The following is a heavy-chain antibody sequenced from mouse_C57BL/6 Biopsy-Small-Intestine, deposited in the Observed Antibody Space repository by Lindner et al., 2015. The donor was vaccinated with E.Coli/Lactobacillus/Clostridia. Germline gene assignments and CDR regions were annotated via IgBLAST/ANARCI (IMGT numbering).Heavy chain of an antibody. CDR1: GYTFTSYD. D-gene: IGHD2-3*01. V-gene: IGHV1-85*01. CDR3: ARSRDGYPFAY. Sequence: VQLQESGPELVKPGASVKLSCKASGYTFTSYDINWVKQRPGQGLEWTGWIYPRDGNTKYNEKFKGKATLTVDTSSSTAYMELRSLTSEDSAVYFCARSRDGYPFAYWGQGTLVTVSA. CDR2: IYPRDGNT. J-gene: IGHJ3*01.